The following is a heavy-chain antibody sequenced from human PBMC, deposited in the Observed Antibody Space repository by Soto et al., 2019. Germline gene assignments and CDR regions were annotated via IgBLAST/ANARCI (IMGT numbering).Heavy chain of an antibody. CDR2: IYYSGST. V-gene: IGHV4-39*02. J-gene: IGHJ4*02. D-gene: IGHD2-8*01. CDR1: GGSISSSSYY. CDR3: ARDALLTGGVLDY. Sequence: QLQLQESGPGLVKPSETLSLTCTVSGGSISSSSYYWGWIRQPPGKGLEWIGSIYYSGSTYYNPSLKSRVTISVDTSKNQVSLKLSSVTAADTAVYYCARDALLTGGVLDYWGQGTLVTVSS.